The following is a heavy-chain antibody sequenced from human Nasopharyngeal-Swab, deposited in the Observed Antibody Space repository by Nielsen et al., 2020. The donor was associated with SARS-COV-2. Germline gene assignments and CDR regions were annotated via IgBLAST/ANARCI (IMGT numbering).Heavy chain of an antibody. CDR1: DFTFSHYL. CDR2: INHDGSQK. CDR3: ARESSAADY. D-gene: IGHD6-13*01. J-gene: IGHJ1*01. Sequence: GESLKISCGASDFTFSHYLMSLVRQAPGKGLEWVANINHDGSQKYYVDSVKGRFTISRDNSKNSIYLQMDRLRVEDTAVYYCARESSAADYWGQGTLVTVSS. V-gene: IGHV3-7*01.